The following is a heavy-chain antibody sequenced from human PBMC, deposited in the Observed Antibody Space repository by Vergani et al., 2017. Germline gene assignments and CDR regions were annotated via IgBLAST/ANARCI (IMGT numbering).Heavy chain of an antibody. J-gene: IGHJ5*02. Sequence: QVQLQESGPGLVKPSETLSLTCTVSGGSISSYYWSWIRQPPGKGLEWIGYIYTSGSTNYNPSLKSRVTISVDTSKNQFSLKLSSVTAADTAVDYCARHYDFWSGHNWFDPWGQGTLVTVSS. CDR3: ARHYDFWSGHNWFDP. CDR1: GGSISSYY. CDR2: IYTSGST. D-gene: IGHD3-3*01. V-gene: IGHV4-4*09.